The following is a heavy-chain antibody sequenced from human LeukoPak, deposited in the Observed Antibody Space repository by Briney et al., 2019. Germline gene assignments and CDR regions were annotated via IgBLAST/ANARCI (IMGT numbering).Heavy chain of an antibody. V-gene: IGHV3-30*02. D-gene: IGHD3-9*01. J-gene: IGHJ6*03. CDR2: IRYDGSNK. CDR1: GFTFSSYG. CDR3: AKDRPLRYFDYMDV. Sequence: PGGSLRLSCAASGFTFSSYGMHWVRQAPGKGLEWVAFIRYDGSNKYYADSVKVRFTISRDNSKNTLYLQMNSLRAEDTAVYYCAKDRPLRYFDYMDVWGKGTTVTVSS.